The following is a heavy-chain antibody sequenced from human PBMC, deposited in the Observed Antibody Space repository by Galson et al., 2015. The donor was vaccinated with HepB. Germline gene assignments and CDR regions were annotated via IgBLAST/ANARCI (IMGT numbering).Heavy chain of an antibody. Sequence: SLRLSCAASGFTFSRYGMHWVRQAPGKGLEWVAVISYDGSNKYYADSVKGRFTISRDNSKNTLYLQMNSLRAEDTAVYYCARGRIVVVQGYMDVWGKGTTVTVSS. J-gene: IGHJ6*03. D-gene: IGHD2-2*01. V-gene: IGHV3-30*03. CDR1: GFTFSRYG. CDR2: ISYDGSNK. CDR3: ARGRIVVVQGYMDV.